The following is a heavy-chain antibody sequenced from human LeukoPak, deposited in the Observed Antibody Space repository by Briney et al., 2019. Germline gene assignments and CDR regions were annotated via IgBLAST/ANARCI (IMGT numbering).Heavy chain of an antibody. Sequence: GGSLRLSCAASGFTFSSYAMHWVRQAPGKGLEWVAVISYVGSNKYYADSVKGRFTISRDNSKNTLYLQMNSLRAEDTAVYYCAREGMYSSSWYRYFDYWGQGTLVTVSS. V-gene: IGHV3-30-3*01. D-gene: IGHD6-13*01. CDR2: ISYVGSNK. CDR3: AREGMYSSSWYRYFDY. CDR1: GFTFSSYA. J-gene: IGHJ4*02.